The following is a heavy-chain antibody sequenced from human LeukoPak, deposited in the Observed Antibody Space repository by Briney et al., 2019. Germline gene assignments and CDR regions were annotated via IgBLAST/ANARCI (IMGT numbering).Heavy chain of an antibody. CDR2: MFYSGSA. CDR3: ARYYFSRGHSRGWFDP. V-gene: IGHV4-39*01. Sequence: SETLSLTSTVSGGSISSTSYYWGWIRQPPGKGLEWIGSMFYSGSAYYNPSLKSRVTISVDTPKNQVSLKLSSVTAADTAVYYCARYYFSRGHSRGWFDPWGQGTLVTVSS. D-gene: IGHD3-22*01. CDR1: GGSISSTSYY. J-gene: IGHJ5*02.